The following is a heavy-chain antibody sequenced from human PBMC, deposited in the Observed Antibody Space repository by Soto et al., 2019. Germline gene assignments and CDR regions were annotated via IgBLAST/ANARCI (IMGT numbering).Heavy chain of an antibody. Sequence: SETLSLTCAVSSGSITSSNWWSWVRQPPGKGLEWIGEVSHSGSTNYIPSLKSRVTISVDKSRNQFSLRLNSVTAADTAVYYRARARRKDIVVVPAAIVVPHFDYWGQGTLVTVSS. CDR1: SGSITSSNW. CDR3: ARARRKDIVVVPAAIVVPHFDY. CDR2: VSHSGST. V-gene: IGHV4-4*02. J-gene: IGHJ4*02. D-gene: IGHD2-2*01.